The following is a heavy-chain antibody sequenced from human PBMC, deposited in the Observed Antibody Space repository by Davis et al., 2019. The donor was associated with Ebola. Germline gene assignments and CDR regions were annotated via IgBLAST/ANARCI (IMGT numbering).Heavy chain of an antibody. V-gene: IGHV4-4*07. CDR1: GGSISNYY. D-gene: IGHD3-22*01. CDR3: ARHRGYYFNDVFNV. J-gene: IGHJ3*01. CDR2: IYSSGST. Sequence: PSETLSLTCTVSGGSISNYYWSWIRQPAGKGLEWIGRIYSSGSTNYNPSLKSRVTMSVDTFKNQFSLRLSSVTAADTAVYYCARHRGYYFNDVFNVWGQGTMVTVSS.